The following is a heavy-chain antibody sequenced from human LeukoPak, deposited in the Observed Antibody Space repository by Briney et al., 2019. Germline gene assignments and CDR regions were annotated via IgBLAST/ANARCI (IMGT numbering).Heavy chain of an antibody. CDR1: GFTFSPYG. D-gene: IGHD2/OR15-2a*01. Sequence: GGSLRLSCAASGFTFSPYGMHWVRQAPGKGLEWGAVVWYDGSTKYYSDSVKGRFTISRDNSKNTLYLQMDSLRAEDTAEYYCARDRSTTYTCFDYWGQGTLVTVSS. CDR2: VWYDGSTK. CDR3: ARDRSTTYTCFDY. V-gene: IGHV3-33*01. J-gene: IGHJ4*02.